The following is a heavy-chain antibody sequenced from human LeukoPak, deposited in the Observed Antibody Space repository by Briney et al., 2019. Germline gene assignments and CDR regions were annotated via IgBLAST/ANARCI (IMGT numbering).Heavy chain of an antibody. CDR1: GGSISSGSYY. D-gene: IGHD3-10*01. CDR3: ARDMARGVSGFRYYCYYMDV. J-gene: IGHJ6*03. Sequence: SETLSLTCTVSGGSISSGSYYWSWIRQPAGKGLEWIGRIYTSGSTNYNPSLKSRVTMSVDTSKNQFSLKLSSVTAADTAVYYCARDMARGVSGFRYYCYYMDVWGKGTTVTISS. V-gene: IGHV4-61*02. CDR2: IYTSGST.